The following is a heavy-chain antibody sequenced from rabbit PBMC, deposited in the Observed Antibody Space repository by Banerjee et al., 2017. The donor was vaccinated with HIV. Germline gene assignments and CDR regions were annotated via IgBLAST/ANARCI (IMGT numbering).Heavy chain of an antibody. CDR2: IDPIFGST. CDR3: AKSYDDYGDLNL. D-gene: IGHD2-1*01. CDR1: GFDFSDYG. J-gene: IGHJ4*01. Sequence: QEQLVESGGGLVQPGGSLKLSCKASGFDFSDYGVSWVRQAPGKGLEWIGYIDPIFGSTYYASWVNGRFTISRHNAQNTLYLQLDSLTAADTATYFCAKSYDDYGDLNLWGPGTLVAVS. V-gene: IGHV1S47*01.